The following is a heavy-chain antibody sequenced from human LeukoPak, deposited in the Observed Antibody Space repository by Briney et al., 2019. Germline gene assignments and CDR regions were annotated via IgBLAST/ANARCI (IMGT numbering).Heavy chain of an antibody. D-gene: IGHD3-22*01. CDR3: ARDRYYYDSSGYYSDPLDC. CDR1: GDSVSSNSAA. CDR2: TYYRSKGYN. J-gene: IGHJ4*02. V-gene: IGHV6-1*01. Sequence: QTLSLTCALSGDSVSSNSAAWNWIRQSPSRGLEWLGRTYYRSKGYNDYAVSVKSRITINPDTSKNQFSLQLNSVTPEDTAVYYCARDRYYYDSSGYYSDPLDCWGQGTLVTVSS.